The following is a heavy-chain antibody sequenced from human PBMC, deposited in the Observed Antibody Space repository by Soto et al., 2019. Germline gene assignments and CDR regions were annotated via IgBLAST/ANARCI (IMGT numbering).Heavy chain of an antibody. CDR2: ISGSGGST. CDR3: ARSTAMVPYYYGMDV. J-gene: IGHJ6*02. Sequence: GGSLRLSCAASGFTFSSYAMSWVRQAPGKGLEWVSAISGSGGSTYYADSVKGRFTISRDNSKNTLYLQMNSLRAEDTAVYYCARSTAMVPYYYGMDVWGQGTTVTVSS. D-gene: IGHD5-18*01. CDR1: GFTFSSYA. V-gene: IGHV3-23*01.